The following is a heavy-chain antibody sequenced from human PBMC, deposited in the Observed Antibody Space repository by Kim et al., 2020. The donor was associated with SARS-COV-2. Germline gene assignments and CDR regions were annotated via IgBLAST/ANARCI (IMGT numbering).Heavy chain of an antibody. CDR2: IWYDGSGK. J-gene: IGHJ6*02. CDR1: GFVFSSYG. V-gene: IGHV3-33*01. Sequence: GGSLRLSCAASGFVFSSYGMHWVRQAPGKGLEWVAVIWYDGSGKYYSDPVKGRFTISRDNSKNTLFLQMNILRAEDTAVYYCAREDYGGNPDYFYGMDVWGQGTTVTVSS. D-gene: IGHD4-17*01. CDR3: AREDYGGNPDYFYGMDV.